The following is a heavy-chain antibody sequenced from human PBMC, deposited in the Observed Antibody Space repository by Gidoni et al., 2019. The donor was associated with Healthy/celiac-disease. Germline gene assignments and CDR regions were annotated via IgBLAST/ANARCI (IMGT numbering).Heavy chain of an antibody. V-gene: IGHV3-7*01. D-gene: IGHD3-10*01. CDR3: ARDLTHYGSGSYIPPGWFDP. CDR1: GFPFSSDW. CDR2: IKQDGSEK. Sequence: EVQLVESRGGLVQPGGSLRLSGAAPGFPFSSDWMSWVRQAPGKGLEWVANIKQDGSEKYYVDSVKGRFTISRDNAKNSLYLQMNSLRAEDTAVYYCARDLTHYGSGSYIPPGWFDPWGQGTLVTVSS. J-gene: IGHJ5*02.